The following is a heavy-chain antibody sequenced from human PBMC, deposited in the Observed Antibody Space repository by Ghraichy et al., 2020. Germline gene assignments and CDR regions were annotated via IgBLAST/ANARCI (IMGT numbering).Heavy chain of an antibody. J-gene: IGHJ4*02. D-gene: IGHD3-3*01. CDR3: ARENFGPDY. V-gene: IGHV3-7*01. CDR2: IRQGGSEK. CDR1: GFTFSSFW. Sequence: GESLNISCAASGFTFSSFWMSWVRQAPGKGLEWVATIRQGGSEKSYMDSLKGRFTISRDNAKNSLYLQMNSLRAEDTALYYCARENFGPDYWGRGTLVTVSS.